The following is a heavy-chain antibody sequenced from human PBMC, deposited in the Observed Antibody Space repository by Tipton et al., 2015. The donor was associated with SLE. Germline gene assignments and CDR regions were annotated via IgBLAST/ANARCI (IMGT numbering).Heavy chain of an antibody. CDR2: VDPEDGET. V-gene: IGHV1-69-2*01. J-gene: IGHJ6*03. CDR3: ATHSGSDWGRPYYYYMDV. Sequence: VQLVQSGAEVKKPGATVKISCKVSGYTFTDYYMHWVQQAPGKGLEWMGLVDPEDGETIYAEKFQGRVTITADTSTDTAYMELSSLRSEDTAVYYCATHSGSDWGRPYYYYMDVWGKGTTVPVSS. D-gene: IGHD1-26*01. CDR1: GYTFTDYY.